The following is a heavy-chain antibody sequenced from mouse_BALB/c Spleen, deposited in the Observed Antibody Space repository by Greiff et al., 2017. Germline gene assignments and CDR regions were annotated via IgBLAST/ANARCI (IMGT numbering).Heavy chain of an antibody. D-gene: IGHD2-14*01. CDR1: GYSITSDYA. J-gene: IGHJ3*01. CDR3: ARYRYDGPWFAY. Sequence: EVKLQESGPGLVKPSQSLSLTCTVTGYSITSDYAWNWIRQFPGNKLEWMGYISYSGSTSYNPSLKSRISITRDTSKNQFFLQLNSVTTEDTATYYCARYRYDGPWFAYWGQGTLVTVSA. V-gene: IGHV3-2*02. CDR2: ISYSGST.